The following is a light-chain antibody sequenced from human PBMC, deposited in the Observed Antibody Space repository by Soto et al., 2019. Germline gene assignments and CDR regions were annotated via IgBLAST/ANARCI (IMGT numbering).Light chain of an antibody. CDR3: QQRSNWPPIT. V-gene: IGKV3D-20*02. CDR2: GAS. J-gene: IGKJ5*01. Sequence: EIVLTQSPGTLSLSPGERATLSCRASQSVSSSFVAWFQQKPGQAPRLLIYGASSRATGIPDRFSGSGSGTDFPLTISSLETEDFAVYYCQQRSNWPPITFGQGTRLEI. CDR1: QSVSSSF.